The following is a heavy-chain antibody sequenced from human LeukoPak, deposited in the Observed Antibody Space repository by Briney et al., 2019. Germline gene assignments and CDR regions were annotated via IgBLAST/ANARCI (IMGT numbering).Heavy chain of an antibody. D-gene: IGHD6-19*01. Sequence: SETLSLTCTVSGGSISSSSYYWGWIRQPPGKGLEWIGSIYYSGSTYYNPSLKSRVTISVDTSKNQFSLKLSSVTAADTAVYYCATTYSSGWYNYYYYMDVWGKGTTVTVSS. V-gene: IGHV4-39*01. CDR3: ATTYSSGWYNYYYYMDV. CDR1: GGSISSSSYY. J-gene: IGHJ6*03. CDR2: IYYSGST.